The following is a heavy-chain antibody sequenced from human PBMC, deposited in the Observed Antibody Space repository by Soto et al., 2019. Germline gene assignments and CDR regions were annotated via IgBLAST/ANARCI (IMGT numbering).Heavy chain of an antibody. J-gene: IGHJ5*02. Sequence: ASVKVSCKASGYTFTGYYMRWVRQAPGQGLEWMGWINPNSGGTNYAQKFQGRVTMTRDTSISTAYMELSRLRSDDTAVYYCARSYGSRIAAAVNWFDPWGQGTLVTVSS. D-gene: IGHD6-13*01. CDR1: GYTFTGYY. V-gene: IGHV1-2*02. CDR2: INPNSGGT. CDR3: ARSYGSRIAAAVNWFDP.